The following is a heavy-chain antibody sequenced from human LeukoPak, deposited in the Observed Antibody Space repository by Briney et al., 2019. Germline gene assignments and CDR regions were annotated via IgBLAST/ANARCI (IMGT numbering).Heavy chain of an antibody. Sequence: ASVKVSCKTSGYTFTSYDINWVRQATGQGLEWMGWMNPNSGNTGYAQKFQGRVTITRNTSISTAYMELSSLRSEDTAVYYCAREYSSGWYGDYWGQGTLVTVSS. D-gene: IGHD6-19*01. V-gene: IGHV1-8*01. CDR3: AREYSSGWYGDY. J-gene: IGHJ4*02. CDR2: MNPNSGNT. CDR1: GYTFTSYD.